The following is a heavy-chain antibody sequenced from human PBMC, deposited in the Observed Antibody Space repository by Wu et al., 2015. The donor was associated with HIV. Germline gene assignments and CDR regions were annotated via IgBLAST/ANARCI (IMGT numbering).Heavy chain of an antibody. V-gene: IGHV4-34*02. CDR1: GGSFSNFY. J-gene: IGHJ3*02. Sequence: QVQLQQWGAGLLKPSETLSLSCAVYGGSFSNFYWNWIRQPPGKGLEWIGDINHSGSTNYNPSLKNRVIISVDPSKNQFSLKLNSVTAADTAVYYCARGRPRTTMMVVVTGGALDIWGQGIMVTVSS. CDR3: ARGRPRTTMMVVVTGGALDI. CDR2: INHSGST. D-gene: IGHD3-22*01.